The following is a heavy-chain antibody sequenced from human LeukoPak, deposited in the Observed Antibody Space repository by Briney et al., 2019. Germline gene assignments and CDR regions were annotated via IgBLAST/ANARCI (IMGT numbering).Heavy chain of an antibody. V-gene: IGHV1-18*01. Sequence: ASVKVSCKASGYTFTSYGISWVRQAPGQGLEWMGWISAYNGNTNYAQKLQGRVTMTTDTSTSTAYMELRSLRSDDTAVYYCAGDTLTGSGLDAFDIWGQGTMVTVSS. D-gene: IGHD3-9*01. CDR2: ISAYNGNT. CDR3: AGDTLTGSGLDAFDI. J-gene: IGHJ3*02. CDR1: GYTFTSYG.